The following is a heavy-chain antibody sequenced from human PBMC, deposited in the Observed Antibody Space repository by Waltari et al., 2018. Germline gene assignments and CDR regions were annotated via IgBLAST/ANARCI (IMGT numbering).Heavy chain of an antibody. CDR3: ARDRGRGLYLDS. CDR1: GDSMSSSDC. V-gene: IGHV4-4*02. D-gene: IGHD2-15*01. Sequence: QLKLQESGPGLVKPSGSLSLTCGVSGDSMSSSDCWSWVRQPPGKGLEWIGQVRGDGRTNYNPPFSSRLTMSLDTSNNQFSLRMTSAAAADTAVYYCARDRGRGLYLDSWGPGTLGTVSP. J-gene: IGHJ4*02. CDR2: VRGDGRT.